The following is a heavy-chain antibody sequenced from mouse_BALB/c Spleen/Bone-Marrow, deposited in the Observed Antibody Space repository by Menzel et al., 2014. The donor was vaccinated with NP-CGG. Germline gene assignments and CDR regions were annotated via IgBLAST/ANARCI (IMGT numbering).Heavy chain of an antibody. V-gene: IGHV1-80*01. J-gene: IGHJ4*01. CDR1: GYAFSKYW. CDR2: IYPGDGDS. D-gene: IGHD1-1*01. CDR3: ASRGDYSYAMDY. Sequence: QVQLQQSGAELVRPGSSVKISCKASGYAFSKYWMNWMKQRPGQGLEWIGQIYPGDGDSNYNGKFKGKATLTADKSSSTAYMQLSSLTSVDSAAYFCASRGDYSYAMDYWGQGTSVTVSS.